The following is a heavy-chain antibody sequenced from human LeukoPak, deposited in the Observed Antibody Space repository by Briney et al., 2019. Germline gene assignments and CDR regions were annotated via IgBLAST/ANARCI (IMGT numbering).Heavy chain of an antibody. V-gene: IGHV5-51*01. CDR3: ARFSGTYYSYFDY. Sequence: GESLKISCKGSGYSFTSYWIGWVRQMPGKGLEWMGIIYPGDSDTKYSPSFQGQVTISADKSISTAYLQWSSLQASDTAMYYCARFSGTYYSYFDYWGQGILVTVSS. CDR2: IYPGDSDT. J-gene: IGHJ4*02. CDR1: GYSFTSYW. D-gene: IGHD1-26*01.